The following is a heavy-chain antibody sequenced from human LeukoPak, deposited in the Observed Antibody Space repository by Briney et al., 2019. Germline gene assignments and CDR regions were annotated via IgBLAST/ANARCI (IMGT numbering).Heavy chain of an antibody. J-gene: IGHJ4*02. D-gene: IGHD2-15*01. Sequence: PGGSLRLSCAAPGFSFSSYAMSWVRHAPGKGLEWVSSICASASGTYYAGSVKGRFTISRDNSKNTLDLQMNNLRAEDTAVYYCAKAGGGSCHSSLDFWGQGTLVTVSS. CDR3: AKAGGGSCHSSLDF. CDR1: GFSFSSYA. V-gene: IGHV3-23*01. CDR2: ICASASGT.